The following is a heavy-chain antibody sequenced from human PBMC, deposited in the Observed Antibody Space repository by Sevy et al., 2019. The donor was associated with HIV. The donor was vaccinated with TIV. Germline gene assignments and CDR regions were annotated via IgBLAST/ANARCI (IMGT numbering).Heavy chain of an antibody. CDR3: AREGCTKPHDY. Sequence: GGSLRLSCAVSGFTFSKYSMSWVRQPPGKGLEWVSTLSFGCGEINYAESGKGRFTISRDNSKSSVYLQMNNLRPEDTAVYYCAREGCTKPHDYWGQGTLVTVSS. V-gene: IGHV3-23*01. CDR2: LSFGCGEI. J-gene: IGHJ4*02. D-gene: IGHD2-8*01. CDR1: GFTFSKYS.